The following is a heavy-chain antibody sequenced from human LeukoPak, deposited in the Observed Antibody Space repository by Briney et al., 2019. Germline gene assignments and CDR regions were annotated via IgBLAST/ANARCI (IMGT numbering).Heavy chain of an antibody. V-gene: IGHV4-59*01. CDR3: ATGYSYDNYFDY. J-gene: IGHJ4*02. Sequence: PSETLSLTCTVSGGFISSYYWSWIRQPPGKGLEWIGYIYYSGSTNYNPSLKSRVTISVDTSKNQFSLKLSSVTAADTAVYYCATGYSYDNYFDYWGQGTLVTVSS. CDR1: GGFISSYY. D-gene: IGHD5-18*01. CDR2: IYYSGST.